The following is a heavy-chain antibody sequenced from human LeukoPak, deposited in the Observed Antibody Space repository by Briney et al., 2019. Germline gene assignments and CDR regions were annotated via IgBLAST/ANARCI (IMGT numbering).Heavy chain of an antibody. CDR1: GGSISSYY. CDR2: IYYSGST. CDR3: ARGTYYYMDV. J-gene: IGHJ6*03. Sequence: SETLSLTCTVSGGSISSYYWGWIRQPPGKGLEWIGSIYYSGSTYYNPSLKSRVTISVDTSKNQFSLKLSSVTAADTAVYYCARGTYYYMDVWGKGTTVTISS. V-gene: IGHV4-39*01. D-gene: IGHD3-10*01.